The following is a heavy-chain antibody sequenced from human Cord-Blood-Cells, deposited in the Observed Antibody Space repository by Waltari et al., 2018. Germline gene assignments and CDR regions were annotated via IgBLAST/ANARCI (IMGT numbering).Heavy chain of an antibody. J-gene: IGHJ4*02. CDR1: GYTFTSYG. V-gene: IGHV1-18*01. CDR3: ARDGHSSSSFDY. Sequence: VQLLQSGAEVNKPGAAVKVSCKASGYTFTSYGLSCARQAPGQGLEWMGWISAYNGNTNYAQKLQGRVTMTTDTSTSTAYMELRSLRSDDTAVYYCARDGHSSSSFDYWGQGTLVTVSS. D-gene: IGHD6-6*01. CDR2: ISAYNGNT.